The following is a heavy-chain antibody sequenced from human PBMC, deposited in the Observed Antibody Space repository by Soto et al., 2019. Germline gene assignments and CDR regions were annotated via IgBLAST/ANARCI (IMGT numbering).Heavy chain of an antibody. J-gene: IGHJ6*02. CDR3: ARDPDDSSGYYPGDYYYGLDV. CDR1: GFTFSTYA. CDR2: ISYDGSNK. V-gene: IGHV3-30-3*01. D-gene: IGHD3-22*01. Sequence: QVQLVESGGGVVQPGRSLRLSCAASGFTFSTYAMHWVRQAPGKGLEWVAVISYDGSNKYYADSVKGRFTISRDNSKNPLDLXXKSLRAEDTAVYYCARDPDDSSGYYPGDYYYGLDVWGQGTTVTVSS.